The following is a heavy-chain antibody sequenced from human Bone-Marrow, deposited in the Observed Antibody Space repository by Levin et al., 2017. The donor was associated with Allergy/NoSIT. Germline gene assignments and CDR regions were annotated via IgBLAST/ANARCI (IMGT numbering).Heavy chain of an antibody. CDR3: AKDSQSNWFFDY. J-gene: IGHJ4*02. CDR2: ITYSGGVT. D-gene: IGHD1-20*01. V-gene: IGHV3-23*01. Sequence: PGGSLRLSCAASGFTFSSYGMTWVRQAPGKGLEWVSYITYSGGVTYYADSVKGRFTISRDNSKNTLYLQMNSLRAEDTAVYYCAKDSQSNWFFDYWGQGTLVTAS. CDR1: GFTFSSYG.